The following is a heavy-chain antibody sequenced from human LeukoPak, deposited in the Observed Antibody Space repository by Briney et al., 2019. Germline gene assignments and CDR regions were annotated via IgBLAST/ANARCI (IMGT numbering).Heavy chain of an antibody. CDR1: GFTFSDHY. Sequence: GGSLRLSCAVSGFTFSDHYFAWIRQTPGKGLEWISYISNSANTIYYADSVRGRFTISRDNAKNSLFLQMNSLRVEDTAVYYCVRGPDYYYDSSGSFDYWGHGTLVTVSS. D-gene: IGHD3-22*01. V-gene: IGHV3-11*04. CDR2: ISNSANTI. J-gene: IGHJ4*01. CDR3: VRGPDYYYDSSGSFDY.